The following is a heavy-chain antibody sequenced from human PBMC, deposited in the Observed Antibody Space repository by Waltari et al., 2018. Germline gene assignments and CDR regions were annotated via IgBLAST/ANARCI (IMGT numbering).Heavy chain of an antibody. CDR1: GFTFRSFA. Sequence: QVQLVESGGGVIQPGTSLRLSCSASGFTFRSFAMHWVRQAPGKGLEWVAVISDDGSSKDYADFVRGRLIISRDNSKNTLYLQMNSLRVEDTAVYYCARDWNYDFWSGDYAMDVWGQGTTVTVSS. J-gene: IGHJ6*02. CDR2: ISDDGSSK. CDR3: ARDWNYDFWSGDYAMDV. V-gene: IGHV3-30*04. D-gene: IGHD3-3*01.